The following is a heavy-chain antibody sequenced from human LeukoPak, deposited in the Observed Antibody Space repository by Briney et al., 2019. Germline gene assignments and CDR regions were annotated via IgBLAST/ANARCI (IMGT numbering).Heavy chain of an antibody. J-gene: IGHJ4*02. CDR3: AREGGFYRPLDY. Sequence: PSETLSLTRGVSGGSVSSTNWWTWIRQPPGKGLEWIGEVHLDGRTNFNPSLKSRLTMSVDLSENHASLKLTSVTAADTAVYYCAREGGFYRPLDYSGQGTLVTVSS. V-gene: IGHV4-4*02. CDR1: GGSVSSTNW. CDR2: VHLDGRT. D-gene: IGHD6-25*01.